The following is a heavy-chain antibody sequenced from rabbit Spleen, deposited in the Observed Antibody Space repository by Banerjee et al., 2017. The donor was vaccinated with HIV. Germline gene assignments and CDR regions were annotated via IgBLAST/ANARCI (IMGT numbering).Heavy chain of an antibody. CDR1: GFSFSSGYG. V-gene: IGHV1S45*01. CDR2: IYNSDGST. D-gene: IGHD6-1*01. CDR3: VREGNATPFDL. Sequence: QEQLVESGGGLVQPEGSLTLTCKASGFSFSSGYGMCWVRQAPGKGPEWIACIYNSDGSTHYASWAKGRFTISKTSSTTVTLQMTTLTAADTATYFCVREGNATPFDLWGPGTLVTVS. J-gene: IGHJ4*01.